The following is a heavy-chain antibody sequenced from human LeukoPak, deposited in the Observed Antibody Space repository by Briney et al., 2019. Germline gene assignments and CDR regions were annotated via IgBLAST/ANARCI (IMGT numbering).Heavy chain of an antibody. V-gene: IGHV4-39*07. J-gene: IGHJ4*02. CDR3: ARAGTNLGDYDF. CDR2: VWHSGST. CDR1: GGSISSSSYY. D-gene: IGHD4-17*01. Sequence: PSETLSLTCTVSGGSISSSSYYWGWIRQSPGKGLEWIGNVWHSGSTYYNPSLKSRITISVDTSKNQFSLSLSSVTVADTAVYYCARAGTNLGDYDFWGQGTLVTVSS.